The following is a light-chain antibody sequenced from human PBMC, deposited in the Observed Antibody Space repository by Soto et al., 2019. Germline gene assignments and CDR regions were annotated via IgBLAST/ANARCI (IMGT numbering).Light chain of an antibody. CDR1: SSNIGTNT. CDR3: AAWDVSLVV. V-gene: IGLV1-44*01. Sequence: QSVLTQAPSASGTPGQRVTISCSGSSSNIGTNTVIWYQQLPGAAPKLLIYSDNQRPSGVPDRFSGSKSGTSASLAISGLPSEDEADYYCAAWDVSLVVFGGGTKLTVL. CDR2: SDN. J-gene: IGLJ2*01.